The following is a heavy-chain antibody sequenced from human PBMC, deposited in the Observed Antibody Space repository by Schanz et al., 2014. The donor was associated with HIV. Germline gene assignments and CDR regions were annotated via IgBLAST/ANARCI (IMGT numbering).Heavy chain of an antibody. CDR2: IWYDGSNK. V-gene: IGHV3-33*03. CDR1: GFTFTYYG. J-gene: IGHJ5*02. Sequence: VQLVESGGGVVQPGGSLRLSCAASGFTFTYYGMQWVRQAPGKGLEWVAVIWYDGSNKYYADSVKGRFTISRDNSKSTLYLQMNRLRAEDTAVYYCVGHGSSSSWGLGTLVTVSS. CDR3: VGHGSSSS. D-gene: IGHD6-6*01.